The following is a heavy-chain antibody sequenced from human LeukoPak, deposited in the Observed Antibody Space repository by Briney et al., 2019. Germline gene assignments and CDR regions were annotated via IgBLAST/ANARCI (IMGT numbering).Heavy chain of an antibody. J-gene: IGHJ4*02. CDR2: SDPEDGET. D-gene: IGHD3-16*01. CDR3: ATASPYTPSNPNFDY. CDR1: GYTLTELS. Sequence: GASVKVSCKVSGYTLTELSMHWVRQAPGKGLEWMGGSDPEDGETIYAQKFQGRVTMTEDTSTDTAYMELSSLRSEDTAVYYCATASPYTPSNPNFDYWGQGTLVTVSS. V-gene: IGHV1-24*01.